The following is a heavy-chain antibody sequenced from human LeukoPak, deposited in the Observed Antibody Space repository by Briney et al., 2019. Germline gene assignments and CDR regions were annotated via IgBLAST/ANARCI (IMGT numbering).Heavy chain of an antibody. CDR2: INPNSGGT. D-gene: IGHD4-11*01. Sequence: ASVKVSCKASGYTFTGYYMHWARQAPGQGLEWMGWINPNSGGTNYAQKFQGRVTMTRDTSISTAYMELSRLRSDDTAVYYCARGPLTTVTFWFDPWGQGTLVTVSS. V-gene: IGHV1-2*02. J-gene: IGHJ5*02. CDR1: GYTFTGYY. CDR3: ARGPLTTVTFWFDP.